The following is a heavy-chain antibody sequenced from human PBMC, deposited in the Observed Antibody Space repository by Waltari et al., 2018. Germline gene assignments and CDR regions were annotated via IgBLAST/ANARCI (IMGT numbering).Heavy chain of an antibody. CDR2: IYHSGST. Sequence: QVQLQESGPGLVKPSETLSLTCTVSGYSISSGYSWGWIRQPPGKGLEWIGSIYHSGSTYYNPSLKSRVTISVDTSKNQFSLKLSSVTAADTAVYYCAREGGDYYGSGSYDYWGQGTLVTVSS. CDR3: AREGGDYYGSGSYDY. V-gene: IGHV4-38-2*02. J-gene: IGHJ4*02. CDR1: GYSISSGYS. D-gene: IGHD3-10*01.